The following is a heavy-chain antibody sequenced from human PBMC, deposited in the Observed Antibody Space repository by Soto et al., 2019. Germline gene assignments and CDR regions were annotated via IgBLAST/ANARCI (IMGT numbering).Heavy chain of an antibody. V-gene: IGHV1-2*04. J-gene: IGHJ6*02. CDR3: AREEGSTRYYYGMDV. CDR1: GGTFSSYT. CDR2: INPNSGGT. Sequence: ASVKVSCKASGGTFSSYTISWVRQAPGQGLEWMGWINPNSGGTNYAQKFQGWVTMTRDTSISTAYMELSRLRSDDTAVYYCAREEGSTRYYYGMDVWGQGTTVNVSS. D-gene: IGHD1-1*01.